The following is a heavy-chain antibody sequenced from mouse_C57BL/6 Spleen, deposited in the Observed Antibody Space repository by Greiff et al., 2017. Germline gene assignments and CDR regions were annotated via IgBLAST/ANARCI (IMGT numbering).Heavy chain of an antibody. J-gene: IGHJ4*01. Sequence: VQLQQSGAELVRPGTSVKVSCKASGYAFTNYLIEWVKQRPGQGLEWIGVINPGSGGTNYNEKFKGKATLTADKSSSTAYMQLSSLTSEDSAVYFCARYDYYYAMDYWGQGTSVTVSS. CDR2: INPGSGGT. D-gene: IGHD2-4*01. CDR1: GYAFTNYL. V-gene: IGHV1-54*01. CDR3: ARYDYYYAMDY.